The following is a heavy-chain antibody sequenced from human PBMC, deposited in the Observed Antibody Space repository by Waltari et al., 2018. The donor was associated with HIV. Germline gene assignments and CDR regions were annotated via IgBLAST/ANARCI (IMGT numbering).Heavy chain of an antibody. V-gene: IGHV3-7*01. D-gene: IGHD2-2*01. CDR1: GFTFSNHW. CDR3: ARRRCTSTSCFFDY. Sequence: EVHLVESGGGLVQPGGSLRLSCAASGFTFSNHWMSWVRQAPGKGLEWVANIKQDGSEKYYVDSVKGRFTISRDNAKNSLFLQMNSLRGEDTAVYYCARRRCTSTSCFFDYWGQGTLVTVP. CDR2: IKQDGSEK. J-gene: IGHJ4*02.